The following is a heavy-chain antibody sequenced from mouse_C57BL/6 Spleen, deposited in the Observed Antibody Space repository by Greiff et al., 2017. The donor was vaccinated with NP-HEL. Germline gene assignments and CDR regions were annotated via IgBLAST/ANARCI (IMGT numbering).Heavy chain of an antibody. V-gene: IGHV1-26*01. CDR3: ARGLPRGNYFNY. CDR1: GYTFTDYY. J-gene: IGHJ2*01. CDR2: INPNNGGT. D-gene: IGHD2-2*01. Sequence: EVQLQQSGPELVKPGASVKISCKASGYTFTDYYMNWVKQSHGKSLEWIGDINPNNGGTSYNQKFKGKATLTVDKTSSTAYMELRRLTSEDSAVYYCARGLPRGNYFNYWGQGTTLTVSS.